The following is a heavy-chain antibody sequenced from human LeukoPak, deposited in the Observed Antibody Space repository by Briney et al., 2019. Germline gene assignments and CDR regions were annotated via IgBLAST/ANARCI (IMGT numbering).Heavy chain of an antibody. CDR2: ISSSSSTI. D-gene: IGHD2-2*01. J-gene: IGHJ5*02. CDR3: ASQLQLRLNWFDP. CDR1: GFTFSSYS. Sequence: GGSLRLSCAASGFTFSSYSMNWVRQAPGKGLEWVSYISSSSSTIYYADSVKGRFTISRDNAKNSLYLQMNSLRAEDTAVYYCASQLQLRLNWFDPWGQGTLVTVSS. V-gene: IGHV3-48*04.